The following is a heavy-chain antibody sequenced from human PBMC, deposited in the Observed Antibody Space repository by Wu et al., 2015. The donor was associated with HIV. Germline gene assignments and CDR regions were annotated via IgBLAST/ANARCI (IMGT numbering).Heavy chain of an antibody. D-gene: IGHD2-2*01. J-gene: IGHJ6*03. V-gene: IGHV1-2*02. CDR3: ARHPVVVVPAAIDYYMDV. Sequence: QVQLVQSANEVKKPGTSVKVSCRASGYTFIDNFLHWVRRAPGQGLEWMGWLNPKSGRTNFAQKFQGRVTVTRDTSITTAYLEVNSLRPDDTAVYYCARHPVVVVPAAIDYYMDVWGRGTTVTVSS. CDR1: GYTFIDNF. CDR2: LNPKSGRT.